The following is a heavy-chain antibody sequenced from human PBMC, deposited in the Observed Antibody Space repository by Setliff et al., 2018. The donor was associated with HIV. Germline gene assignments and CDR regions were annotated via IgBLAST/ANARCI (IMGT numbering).Heavy chain of an antibody. CDR1: GGSISSSSYY. CDR3: AREPRVRGTLDF. CDR2: IYYSGST. Sequence: SETLSLTCTVSGGSISSSSYYWGWIRQPPGKGLEWIGSIYYSGSTYYNPSLKSRVTISVDTSKNQFSLKLSSVTAADTAVYYCAREPRVRGTLDFWGQGTLVTVSS. D-gene: IGHD2-15*01. V-gene: IGHV4-39*07. J-gene: IGHJ4*02.